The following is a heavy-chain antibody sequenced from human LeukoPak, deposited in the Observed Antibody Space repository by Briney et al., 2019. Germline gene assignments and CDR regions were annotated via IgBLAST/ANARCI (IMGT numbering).Heavy chain of an antibody. D-gene: IGHD5-18*01. CDR3: ARDTGGGYSCYDC. Sequence: GGSQRFSCAASGFTFSSYWMSWIRQSPGKGLEWVANIKQDGSEKYYVDSVKGRFTISRDNAKNSLYLQMNSLRAEDTAVYYCARDTGGGYSCYDCWGQGTLVTVSS. CDR1: GFTFSSYW. V-gene: IGHV3-7*01. J-gene: IGHJ4*02. CDR2: IKQDGSEK.